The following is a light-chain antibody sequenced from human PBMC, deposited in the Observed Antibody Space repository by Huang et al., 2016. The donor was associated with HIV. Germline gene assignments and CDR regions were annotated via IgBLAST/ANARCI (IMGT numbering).Light chain of an antibody. V-gene: IGKV3-11*01. CDR1: QSISTF. CDR3: QQRFT. CDR2: DAS. Sequence: VLTQSPATLSLSPGERAPLSCRASQSISTFLAWYQQKPGQAPRLLIYDASNRATGIPARFSGSGSGTDFTLTISSLEPEDFAVYYCQQRFTFGPGTKVDIK. J-gene: IGKJ3*01.